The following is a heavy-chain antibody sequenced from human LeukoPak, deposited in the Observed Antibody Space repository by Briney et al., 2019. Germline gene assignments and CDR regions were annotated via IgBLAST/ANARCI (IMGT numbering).Heavy chain of an antibody. CDR3: ARTGCSSTSCYKYYFDY. CDR2: ISYDGSNK. V-gene: IGHV3-30*04. D-gene: IGHD2-2*02. CDR1: GFTFSSYA. Sequence: PGGSLRLSCAASGFTFSSYAMHWVRQAPGKGLGWVAVISYDGSNKYYADSVKGRFTISRDNSKNTLYLQMNSLRAEDTAVYYCARTGCSSTSCYKYYFDYWGQGTLVTVSS. J-gene: IGHJ4*02.